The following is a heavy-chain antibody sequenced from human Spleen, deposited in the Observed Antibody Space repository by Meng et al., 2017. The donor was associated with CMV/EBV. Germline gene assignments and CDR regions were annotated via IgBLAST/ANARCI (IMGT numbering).Heavy chain of an antibody. CDR3: ARAHKGYDILTGYYVKHFDY. D-gene: IGHD3-9*01. CDR1: DRYY. Sequence: DRYYWTWIRQHPGKGLEWIGYIYYTGSTYYNPSLKSRLTISVDTSKKQFSLNLSSMTAADTAVCYYARAHKGYDILTGYYVKHFDYWGQGTLVTVSS. J-gene: IGHJ4*02. CDR2: IYYTGST. V-gene: IGHV4-31*02.